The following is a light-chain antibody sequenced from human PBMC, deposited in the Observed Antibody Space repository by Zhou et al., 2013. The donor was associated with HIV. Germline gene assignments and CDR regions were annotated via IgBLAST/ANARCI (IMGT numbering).Light chain of an antibody. J-gene: IGKJ5*01. CDR1: QSVNIF. CDR2: SAS. CDR3: QQYDNVPPT. Sequence: DIQMTQSPFSLSASVGDRVTITCRTSQSVNIFLNWYQQKPGKAPNLLIYSASSLQSGVPSRFSGSGSGTEFSLTISSLQPEDIARYYCQQYDNVPPTFGQGTRLDI. V-gene: IGKV1-33*01.